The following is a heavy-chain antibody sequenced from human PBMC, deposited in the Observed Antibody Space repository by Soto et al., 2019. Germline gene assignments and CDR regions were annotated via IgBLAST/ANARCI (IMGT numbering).Heavy chain of an antibody. V-gene: IGHV4-30-4*01. Sequence: SETLSLTCTVSGGSISSGDDYWSWIRQPPGKGLEWIGYIYYSGSTYYNPSLKSRVTISVDTSKNQFSLKLSSVTAADTAVYYCARSGDYDFWSGYYYYYYGMDVWGQGTTVTVSS. J-gene: IGHJ6*02. CDR3: ARSGDYDFWSGYYYYYYGMDV. CDR1: GGSISSGDDY. CDR2: IYYSGST. D-gene: IGHD3-3*01.